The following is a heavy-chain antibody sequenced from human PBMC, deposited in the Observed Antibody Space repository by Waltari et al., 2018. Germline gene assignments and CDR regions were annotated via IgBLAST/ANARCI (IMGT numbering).Heavy chain of an antibody. CDR1: GFTFSNYM. CDR3: ARERGDWTLDY. V-gene: IGHV3-48*04. CDR2: ISNSGDTI. J-gene: IGHJ4*02. Sequence: EMQLVESGGGLVQPGGSLSLSCAVSGFTFSNYMMNWVRQAPGKGLEWVSYISNSGDTILYADSVKGRFTISRDNAKNSLSLQMDSLRAEDTAVYYCARERGDWTLDYWGQGTLVTVSS. D-gene: IGHD1-1*01.